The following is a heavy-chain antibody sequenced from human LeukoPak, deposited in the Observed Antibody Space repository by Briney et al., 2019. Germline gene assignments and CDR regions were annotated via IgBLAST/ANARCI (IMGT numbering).Heavy chain of an antibody. D-gene: IGHD3/OR15-3a*01. V-gene: IGHV3-53*01. CDR3: ARAWTGDY. CDR1: GLSVSDNY. Sequence: GGSLTLSCAASGLSVSDNYMTWVRQAPGKGLDWVSIIYPNGRTYYADSVKGRFTISRDNSKNTLNLQMNSLRVEDTAVYYCARAWTGDYWGQGTLVTVSS. CDR2: IYPNGRT. J-gene: IGHJ4*02.